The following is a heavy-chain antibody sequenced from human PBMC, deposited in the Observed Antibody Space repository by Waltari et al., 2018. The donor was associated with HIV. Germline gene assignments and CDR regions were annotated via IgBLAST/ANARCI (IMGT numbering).Heavy chain of an antibody. D-gene: IGHD2-2*02. J-gene: IGHJ5*02. CDR1: GYTFTSYG. V-gene: IGHV1-18*01. CDR3: ARVDYCSSTSCYTPGANWFDP. CDR2: ISAYNGNT. Sequence: QVQLVQSGAEVKKPGASVKVSCKASGYTFTSYGLSWVRQAPGQGLDWMGWISAYNGNTNYAQKLQGRVTMTTDTSTSTAYMELRSLRSDDTAVYYCARVDYCSSTSCYTPGANWFDPWGQGTLVTVSS.